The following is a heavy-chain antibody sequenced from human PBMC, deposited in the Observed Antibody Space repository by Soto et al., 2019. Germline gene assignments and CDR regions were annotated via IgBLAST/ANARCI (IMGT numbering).Heavy chain of an antibody. CDR1: GFTFSSYA. D-gene: IGHD6-13*01. V-gene: IGHV3-64D*06. Sequence: GGSLRLSCSASGFTFSSYAMHWVRQAPGKGLEYVSAISSKGGSTYYADSVKGRFTISRDNSKNTLYLQMSSLRAEDTAVYYYVTEAAGGTYYCYGLDVWGQGTTVTVSS. J-gene: IGHJ6*02. CDR2: ISSKGGST. CDR3: VTEAAGGTYYCYGLDV.